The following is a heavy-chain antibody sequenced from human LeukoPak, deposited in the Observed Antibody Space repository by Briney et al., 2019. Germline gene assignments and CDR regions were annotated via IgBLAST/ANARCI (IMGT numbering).Heavy chain of an antibody. V-gene: IGHV4-39*07. CDR3: ARDSGSGYADY. CDR1: GDSISTSSYY. CDR2: IYYTGGT. D-gene: IGHD3-3*01. J-gene: IGHJ4*02. Sequence: SETLSLTCTVSGDSISTSSYYWGWIRQPPGKGLEWIGSIYYTGGTYYNPSLKSRVTISVDTSKNQFSLKLSSVTAADTAVYYCARDSGSGYADYWGQGTLVTVSS.